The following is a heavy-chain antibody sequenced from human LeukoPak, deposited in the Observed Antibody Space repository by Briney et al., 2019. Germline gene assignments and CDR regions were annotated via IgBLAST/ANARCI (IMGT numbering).Heavy chain of an antibody. V-gene: IGHV4-34*01. CDR1: GGSFTTYY. J-gene: IGHJ4*02. D-gene: IGHD6-13*01. CDR3: ARDFSAAGFDW. CDR2: INHNEFT. Sequence: SETLSLTCAVYGGSFTTYYWSWIRQPPGKGLEWIGEINHNEFTNYNPSLKNRVTITIDTSKKQFSLRLTSVTAADTAVYYCARDFSAAGFDWWGQGTLVTVSS.